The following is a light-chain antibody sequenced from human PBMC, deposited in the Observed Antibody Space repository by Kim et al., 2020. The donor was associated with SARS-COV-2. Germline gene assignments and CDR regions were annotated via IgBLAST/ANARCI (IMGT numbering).Light chain of an antibody. CDR2: AAS. CDR3: QQYYSYPVT. Sequence: DIQMTQSPSSLSASVGDRVTITCRTSQRISSSLNWYQQKPGTAPKLLIYAASGLQSGVPSRFSGSGSGTDFTLTINGLQPEDFATYYCQQYYSYPVTFGPGTKVDIK. CDR1: QRISSS. J-gene: IGKJ3*01. V-gene: IGKV1-39*01.